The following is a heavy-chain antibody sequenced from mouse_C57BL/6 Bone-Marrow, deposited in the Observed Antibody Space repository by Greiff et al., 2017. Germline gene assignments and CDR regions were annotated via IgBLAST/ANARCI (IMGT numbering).Heavy chain of an antibody. CDR2: INPDSDDT. D-gene: IGHD2-4*01. J-gene: IGHJ2*01. CDR1: GYTFTTYA. CDR3: ATYDYDRSGDY. V-gene: IGHV1-47*01. Sequence: VKLQESGAELVKPGASVKLSCKASGYTFTTYAIAWMRQNPGKSLEWIGNINPDSDDTYYNEKFKGKATLTVEKSSSTVYLELSRLTSDDSAVYYCATYDYDRSGDYWGQGTTLTVSS.